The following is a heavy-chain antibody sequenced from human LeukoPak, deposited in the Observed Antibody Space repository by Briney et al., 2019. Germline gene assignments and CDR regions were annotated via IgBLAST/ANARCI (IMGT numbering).Heavy chain of an antibody. Sequence: GSLRLSCAASGFTFSDAWMSWVRQAPGKGLEWIGYIYYSGSTNYNPSLKSRVTISVDTSKNQFSLKLSSVTAADTAVYYCARQGYYYDSSGYFDGDAFDIWGQGTMVTVSS. CDR3: ARQGYYYDSSGYFDGDAFDI. CDR2: IYYSGST. CDR1: GFTFSDAW. J-gene: IGHJ3*02. V-gene: IGHV4-59*08. D-gene: IGHD3-22*01.